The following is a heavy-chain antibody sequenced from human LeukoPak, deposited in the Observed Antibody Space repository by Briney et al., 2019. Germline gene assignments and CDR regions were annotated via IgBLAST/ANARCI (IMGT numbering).Heavy chain of an antibody. CDR3: ATNYYDSSGYYGGD. CDR2: IRSSSSYI. Sequence: GGSMRLCCAASGFTFSSYSMNWARQAPGKVLERVSSIRSSSSYICYADSVKGRFTISRDNAKNSLYLQMNSLRAEDTAVYYCATNYYDSSGYYGGDWGQGTLVTVSS. J-gene: IGHJ4*02. CDR1: GFTFSSYS. V-gene: IGHV3-21*01. D-gene: IGHD3-22*01.